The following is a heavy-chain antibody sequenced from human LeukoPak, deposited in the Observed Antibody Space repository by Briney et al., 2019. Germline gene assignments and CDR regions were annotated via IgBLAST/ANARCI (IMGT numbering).Heavy chain of an antibody. J-gene: IGHJ6*02. CDR1: GYTFSSYG. Sequence: GASVKVSCKASGYTFSSYGISWVRQAPGQGLEWMGGIIPIFGTANYAQKFQGRVTITADESTSTAYMELSSLRSEDTAVYYCARPSVLVVPAAPRVVTTAHYYYGMDVWGQGTTVTVSS. CDR2: IIPIFGTA. D-gene: IGHD2-2*01. V-gene: IGHV1-69*13. CDR3: ARPSVLVVPAAPRVVTTAHYYYGMDV.